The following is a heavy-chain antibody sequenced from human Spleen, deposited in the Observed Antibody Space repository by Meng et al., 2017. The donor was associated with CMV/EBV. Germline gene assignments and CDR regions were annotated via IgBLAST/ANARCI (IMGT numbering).Heavy chain of an antibody. CDR2: LSGRTSNP. D-gene: IGHD1-1*01. Sequence: GESLKISCVASGFTFNNYAMSWVRQVPGKGLEWVSSLSGRTSNPYYADSVRGRFSISRDNSKNTLYLRMNSRRVEDTAVYYCAKEGRAWTPFDWGQGTLVTVSS. CDR1: GFTFNNYA. CDR3: AKEGRAWTPFD. V-gene: IGHV3-23*01. J-gene: IGHJ4*02.